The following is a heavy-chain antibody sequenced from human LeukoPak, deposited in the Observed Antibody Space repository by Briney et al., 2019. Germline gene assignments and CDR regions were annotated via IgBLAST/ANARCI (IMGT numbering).Heavy chain of an antibody. CDR1: GGTFSSYA. J-gene: IGHJ4*02. CDR2: TIPIFGTA. D-gene: IGHD2-2*01. Sequence: SVKVSCKASGGTFSSYAISWVRQAPGQGLEWMGGTIPIFGTANYAQKFQGRVTITADESTSTAYMELSSLRSEDTAVYYCARGLGVVPAAPFDYWGQGTLVTVSS. CDR3: ARGLGVVPAAPFDY. V-gene: IGHV1-69*01.